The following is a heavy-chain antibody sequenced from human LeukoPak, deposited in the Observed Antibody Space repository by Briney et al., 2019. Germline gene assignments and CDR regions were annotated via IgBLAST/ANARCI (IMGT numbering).Heavy chain of an antibody. J-gene: IGHJ6*03. CDR3: ASFYCSGGSCYQYYYYYYMDV. V-gene: IGHV4-39*01. D-gene: IGHD2-15*01. Sequence: SETLSLTCTVSGGSISSSSYYWGWIRQPPGKGLEWIGSIYFSGSTYYNPSLKSRVTISVDTSKSQFSLKLSSVTAADTAVYYCASFYCSGGSCYQYYYYYYMDVWGKGTTVTISS. CDR2: IYFSGST. CDR1: GGSISSSSYY.